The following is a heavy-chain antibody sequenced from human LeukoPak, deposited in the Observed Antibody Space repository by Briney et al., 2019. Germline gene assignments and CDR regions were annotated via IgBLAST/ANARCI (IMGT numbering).Heavy chain of an antibody. D-gene: IGHD6-13*01. Sequence: PSATLSLTCTVSGGSISSYYWSWIRQPPGKGLEWIGYIYYSGSTNYNPALKSRVIISVDTSKNQFSLKLSSVTAADMAVYYCARVLSPNSSSWPHNWFDPWGQGTLVTVSS. CDR3: ARVLSPNSSSWPHNWFDP. CDR1: GGSISSYY. V-gene: IGHV4-59*01. J-gene: IGHJ5*02. CDR2: IYYSGST.